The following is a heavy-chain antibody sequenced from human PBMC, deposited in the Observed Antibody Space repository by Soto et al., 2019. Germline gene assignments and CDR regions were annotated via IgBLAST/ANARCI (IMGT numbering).Heavy chain of an antibody. CDR1: GFTFSSYA. J-gene: IGHJ3*02. D-gene: IGHD3-16*01. V-gene: IGHV3-30*04. CDR3: ARDEGPATLVVWEHAFDI. CDR2: ISYDGSNK. Sequence: GGSLRLSCAASGFTFSSYAMHWVRQAPGKGLEWVAVISYDGSNKYYADSVKGRFTISRDNSKNTLYLQMNSLRAEDPAVYYCARDEGPATLVVWEHAFDIWGQGTMVTVSS.